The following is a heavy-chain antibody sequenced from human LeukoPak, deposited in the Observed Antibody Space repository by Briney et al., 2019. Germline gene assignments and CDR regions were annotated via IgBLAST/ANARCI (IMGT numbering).Heavy chain of an antibody. CDR1: GFTFSNAW. J-gene: IGHJ4*02. V-gene: IGHV3-15*01. D-gene: IGHD6-19*01. CDR3: TTQYSSGWDFDY. Sequence: GGSLRLSCAASGFTFSNAWMSWVRQAPGKGLEWVGRIKSKTDGGTIDYAAPVKGRFTISRDDSKNTLYLQMNSLKTEDTAVYYCTTQYSSGWDFDYWGQGTLVTVSS. CDR2: IKSKTDGGTI.